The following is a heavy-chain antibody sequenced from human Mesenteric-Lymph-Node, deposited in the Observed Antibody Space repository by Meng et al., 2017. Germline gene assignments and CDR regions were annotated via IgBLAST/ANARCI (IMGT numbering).Heavy chain of an antibody. V-gene: IGHV1-46*01. Sequence: ASVKVSCKASGYTFTSYYMHWVRQAPGQGLEWMGIINPSGGSTSYAQKFQGRVTMTRDTSTSTVYMELSSLRSEDTAVYYCASSTPARWSGDNIAGLWRYWGQGTLVTVSS. D-gene: IGHD3-10*01. CDR2: INPSGGST. CDR1: GYTFTSYY. CDR3: ASSTPARWSGDNIAGLWRY. J-gene: IGHJ4*02.